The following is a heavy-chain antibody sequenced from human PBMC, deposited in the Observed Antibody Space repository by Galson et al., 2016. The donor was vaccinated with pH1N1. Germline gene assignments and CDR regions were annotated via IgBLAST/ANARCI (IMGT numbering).Heavy chain of an antibody. CDR1: GFSVSSSGMG. Sequence: PALVKPTQTLTLTYTFSGFSVSSSGMGVGWIRQPPGKALDWLALIYWDVDKSYSPSLKSRLTITKDTSKNQVVLTMTNIDPVDTATYYCAHREVMITNAFDVWGPGTVVTVSS. J-gene: IGHJ3*01. CDR2: IYWDVDK. D-gene: IGHD3-16*01. V-gene: IGHV2-5*02. CDR3: AHREVMITNAFDV.